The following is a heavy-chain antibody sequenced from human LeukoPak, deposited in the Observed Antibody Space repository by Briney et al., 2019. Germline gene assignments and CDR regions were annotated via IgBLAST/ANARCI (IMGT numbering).Heavy chain of an antibody. CDR2: IIPIFGTA. D-gene: IGHD2-15*01. Sequence: ASAKVSCKASGGTFSSYAISWVRQAPGQGLEWMGGIIPIFGTANYAQKFQGRVTITADESTSTAYMELRSLRSEDTAVYFCARVSQGRRYYYYYAMDVWGQGTTVTVSS. CDR3: ARVSQGRRYYYYYAMDV. CDR1: GGTFSSYA. J-gene: IGHJ6*02. V-gene: IGHV1-69*13.